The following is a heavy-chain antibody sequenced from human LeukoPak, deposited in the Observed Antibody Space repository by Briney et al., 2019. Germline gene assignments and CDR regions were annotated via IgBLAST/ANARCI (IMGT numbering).Heavy chain of an antibody. D-gene: IGHD2-2*01. V-gene: IGHV3-23*01. J-gene: IGHJ4*02. Sequence: PGGSLRLSCAASEFTFSSNAMAWVRQAPGKGLEWVSAISGSGGTTFYADSVKGRFTISRVHSKNTLYLQMDSLRADDTAVYYCAKAHCSSTSCSRADNWGQGTLVTVSS. CDR3: AKAHCSSTSCSRADN. CDR2: ISGSGGTT. CDR1: EFTFSSNA.